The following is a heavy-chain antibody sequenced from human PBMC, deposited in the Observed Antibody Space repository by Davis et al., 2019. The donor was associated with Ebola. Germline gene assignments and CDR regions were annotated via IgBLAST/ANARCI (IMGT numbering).Heavy chain of an antibody. CDR2: ITGSGSLT. J-gene: IGHJ6*02. CDR3: ARRLIAARPYYYYGMDV. Sequence: GESLKISCAASGFTFSSYAMSWVRQTPGKGLEWVSAITGSGSLTGYADSVKGRFTISRDNSKNTLNMQMNSLRVEDTAVYYCARRLIAARPYYYYGMDVWGQGTTVTVSS. V-gene: IGHV3-23*01. CDR1: GFTFSSYA. D-gene: IGHD6-6*01.